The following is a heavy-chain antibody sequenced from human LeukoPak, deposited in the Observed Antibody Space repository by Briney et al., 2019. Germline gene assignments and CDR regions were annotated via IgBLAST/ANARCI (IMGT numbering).Heavy chain of an antibody. D-gene: IGHD3-22*01. CDR1: GFTFSNYA. Sequence: GRSLRLSCAASGFTFSNYAMHWVRQAPGKGLEWVSSISSSSYMYYAESVKGRFTISRDNAKNSLYLQMNSLRVEDTAVYYCARDVGSDSSGGYYHYFDDWGQGTLVTVSS. J-gene: IGHJ4*02. V-gene: IGHV3-21*01. CDR3: ARDVGSDSSGGYYHYFDD. CDR2: ISSSSYM.